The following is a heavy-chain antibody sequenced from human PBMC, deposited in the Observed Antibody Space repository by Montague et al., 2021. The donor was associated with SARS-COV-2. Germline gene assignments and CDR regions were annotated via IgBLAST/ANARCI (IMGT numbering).Heavy chain of an antibody. Sequence: CAISGDSVSSNSVAWNWIRQSPSRGLEWLGRTYYRSRWFNDYAVSIRSRITINPDTSKNQFSLQLNSVTPEDTAVYYCARATEWRGYYYYYYMDVWGKGTTVTVSS. CDR1: GDSVSSNSVA. CDR2: TYYRSRWFN. V-gene: IGHV6-1*01. J-gene: IGHJ6*03. CDR3: ARATEWRGYYYYYYMDV. D-gene: IGHD1-14*01.